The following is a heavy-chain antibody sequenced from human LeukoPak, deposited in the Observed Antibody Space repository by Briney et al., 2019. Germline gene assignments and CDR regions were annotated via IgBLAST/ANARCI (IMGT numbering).Heavy chain of an antibody. Sequence: GGSLRLSCAASGFTFSSYWMSWVRQAPGRGLEWVANIKQDGSEKYYVDSVKGRFTISRDNAKNSLYLQMNSLRAEDTAVYYCAKDLGREVSDSSVDYWGQGTLVTVSS. CDR3: AKDLGREVSDSSVDY. J-gene: IGHJ4*02. D-gene: IGHD3-16*01. CDR2: IKQDGSEK. CDR1: GFTFSSYW. V-gene: IGHV3-7*05.